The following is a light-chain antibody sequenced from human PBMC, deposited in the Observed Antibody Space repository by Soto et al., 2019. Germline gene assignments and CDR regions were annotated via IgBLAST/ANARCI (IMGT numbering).Light chain of an antibody. CDR2: EVS. J-gene: IGLJ1*01. Sequence: QSVLTQPPSASGSPGQSVTISCTGTSSDVGGYNYVSWNQQHPGKAPKLMIYEVSKRPSGVPDRFSGSKSGNTASLTVSGLQAENEADYYCSSYAGSNILYVFGTGTKVTVL. V-gene: IGLV2-8*01. CDR1: SSDVGGYNY. CDR3: SSYAGSNILYV.